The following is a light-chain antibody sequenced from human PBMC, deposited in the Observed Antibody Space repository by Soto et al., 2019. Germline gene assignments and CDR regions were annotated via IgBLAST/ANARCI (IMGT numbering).Light chain of an antibody. V-gene: IGKV1-5*03. CDR1: QSISSW. J-gene: IGKJ1*01. CDR3: QQYNSYSRT. Sequence: DMQLPQSPSTPSASVGDRVTITCRASQSISSWLAWYQQKPGKAPKLLIYKASSLESGVPSRFSGSGSGTEFTLTISSLQPDDFATYYCQQYNSYSRTFGQGTKVDIK. CDR2: KAS.